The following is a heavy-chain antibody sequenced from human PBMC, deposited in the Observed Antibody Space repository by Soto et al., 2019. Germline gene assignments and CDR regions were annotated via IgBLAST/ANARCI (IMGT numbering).Heavy chain of an antibody. CDR1: GYTFTSYA. D-gene: IGHD2-8*01. J-gene: IGHJ4*02. CDR2: INAGNGNT. V-gene: IGHV1-3*01. CDR3: ARDKQIDCTNGVCYTPFDY. Sequence: ASVKVSCKASGYTFTSYAMHWVRQAPGQRLEWMGWINAGNGNTKYSQKFQGRVTITRDTSASTAYMELSSLRSEDTAVYYCARDKQIDCTNGVCYTPFDYWGLGTLVTVSS.